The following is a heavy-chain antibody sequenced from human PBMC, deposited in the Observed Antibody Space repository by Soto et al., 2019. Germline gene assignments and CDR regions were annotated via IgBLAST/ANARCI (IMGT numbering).Heavy chain of an antibody. Sequence: ASVKVSCKASGYTFINFFIHWVRQAPGQGLEWVGIINPSGGATTYPQKFQGRVTMTRDTSTSTVYMDVCSLRFDDTAVYYCARSHCSGGSCYLGAFDIWGQGTMVTVSS. D-gene: IGHD2-15*01. CDR2: INPSGGAT. J-gene: IGHJ3*02. CDR1: GYTFINFF. V-gene: IGHV1-46*01. CDR3: ARSHCSGGSCYLGAFDI.